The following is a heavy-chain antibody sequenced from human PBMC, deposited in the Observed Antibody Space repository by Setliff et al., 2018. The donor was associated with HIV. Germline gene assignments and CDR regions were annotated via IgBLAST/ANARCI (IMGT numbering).Heavy chain of an antibody. Sequence: GASVKVSCKASGGTFSSYGISWVRQAPGQGLEWMGWISADNGNTNYAQKLQGRVTMTTDTSTSTADMELRSLRSDDTAVYYCARVPGARPYYYYYMDVWGKGTTVTAP. J-gene: IGHJ6*03. V-gene: IGHV1-18*01. CDR1: GGTFSSYG. CDR2: ISADNGNT. CDR3: ARVPGARPYYYYYMDV. D-gene: IGHD3-10*01.